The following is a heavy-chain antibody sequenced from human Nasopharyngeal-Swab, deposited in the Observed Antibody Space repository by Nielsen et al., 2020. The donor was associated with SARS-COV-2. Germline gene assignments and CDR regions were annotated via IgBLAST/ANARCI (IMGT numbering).Heavy chain of an antibody. CDR2: ISYDGSNK. Sequence: GESLKISCVASGFTFSSYGMHWVRQAPGKGLEWVAVISYDGSNKYYADSVKGRFTISRDNSKNTLYLQMNSLRAEDTAVYYCAKDGDGSGSYGDYYYYYMDVWGKGTTVTVSS. CDR1: GFTFSSYG. D-gene: IGHD3-10*01. J-gene: IGHJ6*03. V-gene: IGHV3-30*18. CDR3: AKDGDGSGSYGDYYYYYMDV.